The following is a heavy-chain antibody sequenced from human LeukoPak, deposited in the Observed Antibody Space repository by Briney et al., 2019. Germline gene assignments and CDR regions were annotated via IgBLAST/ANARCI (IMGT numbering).Heavy chain of an antibody. CDR2: IYTSGST. CDR3: ARLVGYYYHMDV. D-gene: IGHD1-26*01. J-gene: IGHJ6*03. CDR1: GGSISSYY. Sequence: SETLSLTCTVYGGSISSYYWSWIRQPPGKGLEWIGYIYTSGSTNYNPSLKSRVTISVDTSKNQFSLKLSSVTAADTAVYYCARLVGYYYHMDVWGKGTTVTVSS. V-gene: IGHV4-4*09.